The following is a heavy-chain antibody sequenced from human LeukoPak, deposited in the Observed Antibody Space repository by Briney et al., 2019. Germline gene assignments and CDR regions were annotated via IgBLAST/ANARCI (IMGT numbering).Heavy chain of an antibody. CDR1: GFTFNNYG. Sequence: GGSRRLSWAASGFTFNNYGMRWVRQVPGKGLEWVSGISGSGTITLYTDSVKGRFTTSRDNSKSTLFLQMNSLRAEDTAVYYCARTPGPYCSSSSCYTLDYWGQGTLVTVSS. D-gene: IGHD2-2*02. CDR3: ARTPGPYCSSSSCYTLDY. J-gene: IGHJ4*02. V-gene: IGHV3-23*01. CDR2: ISGSGTIT.